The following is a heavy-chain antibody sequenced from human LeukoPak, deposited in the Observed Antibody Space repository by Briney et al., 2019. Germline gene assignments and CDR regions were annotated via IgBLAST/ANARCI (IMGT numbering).Heavy chain of an antibody. J-gene: IGHJ4*02. CDR1: GGSFSGYY. CDR3: ARGLRRFGELRSNLDY. Sequence: SETLSLTCAVYGGSFSGYYWSWIRQPPGKGLEWIGEINHSGSTNYNPSLKSRVTISVDTSKNQFSLKLCSVTAADTAVYYCARGLRRFGELRSNLDYWGQGTLVTVSS. D-gene: IGHD3-10*01. V-gene: IGHV4-34*01. CDR2: INHSGST.